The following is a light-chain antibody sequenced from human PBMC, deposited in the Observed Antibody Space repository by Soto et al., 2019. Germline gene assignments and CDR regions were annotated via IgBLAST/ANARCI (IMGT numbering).Light chain of an antibody. J-gene: IGKJ1*01. Sequence: EIVMTQSPATLSVSRGERATLSCRASQSFSSYLAWYQQKPGQAPRLLIYDASNRATGIPARFSGSGSGTDFTLTISSLEPEDFAVYYCQQRSNWPPTFGQGTKVDI. CDR3: QQRSNWPPT. V-gene: IGKV3-11*01. CDR1: QSFSSY. CDR2: DAS.